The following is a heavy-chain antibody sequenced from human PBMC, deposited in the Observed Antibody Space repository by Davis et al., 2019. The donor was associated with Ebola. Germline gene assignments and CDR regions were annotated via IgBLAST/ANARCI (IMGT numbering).Heavy chain of an antibody. CDR1: GYTFTSYG. CDR2: IRTYNDNT. Sequence: ASVKVSCKASGYTFTSYGISWVRQAPGQGLEWMGWIRTYNDNTNYSQKFQGRVTMTTDTSTSTAYMELRSQRSDDTAVYYCARDHIVLMVYASSPDFWGQGTLVTVSS. D-gene: IGHD2-8*01. J-gene: IGHJ4*02. CDR3: ARDHIVLMVYASSPDF. V-gene: IGHV1-18*04.